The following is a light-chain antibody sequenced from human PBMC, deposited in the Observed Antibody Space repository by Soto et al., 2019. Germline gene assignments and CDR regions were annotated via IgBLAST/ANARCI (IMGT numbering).Light chain of an antibody. Sequence: EIVMTQSPATLSVSPGERATLSGRASQSVSSNLAWYQKKPCQAPRVLIYGASTWATGIPARFSGSGPGTEFTLTISSLQSEDVVVYYGQQDNNWHPLTFGGGTKVEIK. CDR1: QSVSSN. V-gene: IGKV3-15*01. CDR2: GAS. J-gene: IGKJ4*01. CDR3: QQDNNWHPLT.